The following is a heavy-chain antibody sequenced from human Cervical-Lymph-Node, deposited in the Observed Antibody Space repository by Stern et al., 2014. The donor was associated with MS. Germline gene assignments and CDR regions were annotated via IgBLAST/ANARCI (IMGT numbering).Heavy chain of an antibody. CDR2: ISDCNGNT. J-gene: IGHJ3*02. CDR3: ARGLLGSENAFDI. CDR1: GYTFNSYG. D-gene: IGHD2-15*01. V-gene: IGHV1-18*01. Sequence: MQLVQSGAEVKKPGTSVKVSCTASGYTFNSYGIRWVRKSPGQGLEWMGWISDCNGNTNYAQKLQGRVTMTTDTSTSTAYMELRSLRSDDTAVYYCARGLLGSENAFDIWGQGTMVTVSS.